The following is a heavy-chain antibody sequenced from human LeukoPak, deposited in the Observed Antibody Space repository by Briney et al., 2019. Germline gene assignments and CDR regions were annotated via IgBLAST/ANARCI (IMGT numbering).Heavy chain of an antibody. CDR2: INHSGTT. J-gene: IGHJ4*02. CDR1: GGSFSDYY. CDR3: ARGYASGSYYLN. V-gene: IGHV4-34*01. Sequence: PSETLSLTCTVYGGSFSDYYWTWIRQPPGKGMEWIAEINHSGTTTYYSSLQSRVTISLDTSKNQFSLKMNSVTAADTAVYFCARGYASGSYYLNWGEGTLVTASS. D-gene: IGHD3-10*01.